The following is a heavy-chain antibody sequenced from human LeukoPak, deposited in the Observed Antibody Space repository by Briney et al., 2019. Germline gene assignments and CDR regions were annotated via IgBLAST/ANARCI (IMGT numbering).Heavy chain of an antibody. D-gene: IGHD2-21*02. V-gene: IGHV4-30-2*01. CDR1: GGSISSGGYS. CDR3: ARGVLGATKKVTAIPTYYFDY. J-gene: IGHJ4*02. Sequence: SETLSLTCAVPGGSISSGGYSWSWIRQPPGKGLEWIGYIYHSGSTYYNPSLKSRVTISVDRSKNQFSLKLGSVTAADTAVYYCARGVLGATKKVTAIPTYYFDYWGQGTLVTVSS. CDR2: IYHSGST.